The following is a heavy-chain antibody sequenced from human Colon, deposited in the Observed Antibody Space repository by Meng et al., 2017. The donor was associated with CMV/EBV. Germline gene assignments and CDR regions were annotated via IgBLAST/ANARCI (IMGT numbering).Heavy chain of an antibody. V-gene: IGHV4-59*01. CDR3: ARNIAAASNWFDS. D-gene: IGHD6-25*01. J-gene: IGHJ5*01. Sequence: GSLRLSCTVSGGSMNFFSWSWIWQAPGKGLEWIGYIDYTGTTKYNPSLESRVTLSGDASQNQFSLKLRSVTAADTAVYYCARNIAAASNWFDSWGQGTLVTVSS. CDR2: IDYTGTT. CDR1: GGSMNFFS.